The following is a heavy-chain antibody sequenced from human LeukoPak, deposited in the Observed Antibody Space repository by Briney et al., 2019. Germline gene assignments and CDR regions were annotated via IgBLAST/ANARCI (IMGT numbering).Heavy chain of an antibody. Sequence: GGSLRLSCAASGFTFSSSGMSWVRQAPGKGLDWVPGISGSGNYAYYADSVKGRFTISRDNSKNTLYLQMNSLRAEDTAVYYCAKYYDFWSSYSQHYYYMDVWGKGTTVTVSS. CDR2: ISGSGNYA. V-gene: IGHV3-23*01. J-gene: IGHJ6*03. D-gene: IGHD3-3*01. CDR3: AKYYDFWSSYSQHYYYMDV. CDR1: GFTFSSSG.